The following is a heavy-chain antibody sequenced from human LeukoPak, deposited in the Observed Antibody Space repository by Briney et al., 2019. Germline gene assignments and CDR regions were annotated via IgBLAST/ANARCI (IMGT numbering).Heavy chain of an antibody. CDR1: GYRFTRHW. Sequence: GESLKISCEGSGYRFTRHWIAWVRQMPAKGLELMGIISPGDSDTRYSPSFQGQVTISADKSIITAYLQWRSLRASDTAIYYCARSRNDDGDFDLDYWGQGTLVTVSS. V-gene: IGHV5-51*01. D-gene: IGHD4-17*01. J-gene: IGHJ4*02. CDR2: ISPGDSDT. CDR3: ARSRNDDGDFDLDY.